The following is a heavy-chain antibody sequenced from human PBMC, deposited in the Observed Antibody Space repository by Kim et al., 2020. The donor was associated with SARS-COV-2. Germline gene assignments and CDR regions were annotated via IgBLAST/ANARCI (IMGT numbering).Heavy chain of an antibody. CDR3: AKVGLWCWEFPQNWIDP. J-gene: IGHJ5*02. D-gene: IGHD3-10*01. V-gene: IGHV3-23*01. CDR2: ISARGDST. Sequence: GGSLRLSCAASGLTFKNNAMPWVRQAPGKGLEWVSAISARGDSTYYAYSVKSLCTISRDNSKTTLFLQMNSRRGDDTAVYYCAKVGLWCWEFPQNWIDPWGQGTLVTVSS. CDR1: GLTFKNNA.